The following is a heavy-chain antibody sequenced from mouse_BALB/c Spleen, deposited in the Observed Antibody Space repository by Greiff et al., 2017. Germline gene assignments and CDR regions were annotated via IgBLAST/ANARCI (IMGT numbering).Heavy chain of an antibody. CDR3: ARGRFITTATYFDY. CDR1: GFTFSSFG. J-gene: IGHJ2*01. CDR2: ISSGSSTI. Sequence: EVQGVESGGGLVQPGGSRKLSCAASGFTFSSFGMHWVRQAPEKGLEWVAYISSGSSTIYYADTVKGRFTISRDNPKNTLFLQMTSLRSEDTAMYYCARGRFITTATYFDYWGQGTTLTVSS. V-gene: IGHV5-17*02. D-gene: IGHD1-2*01.